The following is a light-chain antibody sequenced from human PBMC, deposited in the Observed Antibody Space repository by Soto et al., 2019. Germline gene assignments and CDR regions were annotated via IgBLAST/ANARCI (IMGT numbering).Light chain of an antibody. V-gene: IGKV3-20*01. Sequence: EIVMTQSPATLSGSPGERATLSCRASQSVSSSYLAWYHQKPGQAPRLLIFGASTRATGIPDRFSGSGSGTDFTLTISRLEPEDFAVYYCQHYGGSSWTFGQGTKVDIK. CDR1: QSVSSSY. CDR3: QHYGGSSWT. J-gene: IGKJ1*01. CDR2: GAS.